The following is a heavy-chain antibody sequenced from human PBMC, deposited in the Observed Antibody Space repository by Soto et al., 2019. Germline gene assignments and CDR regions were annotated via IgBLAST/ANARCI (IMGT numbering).Heavy chain of an antibody. CDR1: GGSISSYY. D-gene: IGHD6-19*01. Sequence: SETLSLTCTVSGGSISSYYWSWIRQPPGKGLEWIGYIYYSGSTNYNPSLKSRVTISVDTSKNQFSLKLSSVTAADTAVYYCARVPSSGWYFRGSLDYWGQGTLVTVSS. J-gene: IGHJ4*02. CDR3: ARVPSSGWYFRGSLDY. V-gene: IGHV4-59*08. CDR2: IYYSGST.